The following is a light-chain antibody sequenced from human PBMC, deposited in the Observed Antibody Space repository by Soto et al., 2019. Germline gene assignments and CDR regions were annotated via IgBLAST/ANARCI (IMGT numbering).Light chain of an antibody. J-gene: IGKJ4*01. Sequence: DIQMTQSPSSLSASVGDRVTITCRASQSINSYLNWYQQKPGKAPKLLIYAAFSLQSGVPSRFSGSGSGTDFTLTISSLQPEDVATYYCQPSYSTPLTFGGGTKVEIK. CDR1: QSINSY. CDR3: QPSYSTPLT. CDR2: AAF. V-gene: IGKV1-39*01.